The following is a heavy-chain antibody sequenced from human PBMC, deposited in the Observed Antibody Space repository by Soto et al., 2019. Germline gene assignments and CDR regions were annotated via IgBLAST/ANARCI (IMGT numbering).Heavy chain of an antibody. J-gene: IGHJ1*01. D-gene: IGHD6-13*01. CDR1: GFTVSGSY. CDR3: AKGVAAAGLEYFQH. Sequence: HPGGSLRLSCAASGFTVSGSYMNWVRQAPGKGLEWVSVIYGGGSTYYAGSVEGRFTISRDNSKNTLYLQMNSLRAEDTAVYYCAKGVAAAGLEYFQHWGPGTLVTVSS. CDR2: IYGGGST. V-gene: IGHV3-66*01.